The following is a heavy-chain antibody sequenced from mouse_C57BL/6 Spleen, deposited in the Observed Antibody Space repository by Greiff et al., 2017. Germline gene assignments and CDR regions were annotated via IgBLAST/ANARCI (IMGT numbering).Heavy chain of an antibody. CDR2: IYPGDGDT. V-gene: IGHV1-82*01. CDR3: ATGTFDY. CDR1: GYAFSSSW. J-gene: IGHJ2*01. Sequence: VQRVESGPELVKPGASVKISCKASGYAFSSSWMNWVKQRPGKGLEWIGRIYPGDGDTNYNGKFKGKATLTADKSSSTAYMQLSSLTSEDSAVYFCATGTFDYWGQGTTLTVSS. D-gene: IGHD4-1*01.